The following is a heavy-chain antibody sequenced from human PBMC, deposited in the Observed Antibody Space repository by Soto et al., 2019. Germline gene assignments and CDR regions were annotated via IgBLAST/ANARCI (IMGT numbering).Heavy chain of an antibody. CDR1: GGSFSGYY. V-gene: IGHV4-34*01. CDR2: INHSGST. Sequence: SETLSLTCAVYGGSFSGYYWNWIRQPPGKGLEWIGEINHSGSTNYNPSLKSRVTISVDRSKSQFSLKLSSVTAADTAVYYCARVIAAAGTGYFQHWGQGTLVTVSS. J-gene: IGHJ1*01. CDR3: ARVIAAAGTGYFQH. D-gene: IGHD6-13*01.